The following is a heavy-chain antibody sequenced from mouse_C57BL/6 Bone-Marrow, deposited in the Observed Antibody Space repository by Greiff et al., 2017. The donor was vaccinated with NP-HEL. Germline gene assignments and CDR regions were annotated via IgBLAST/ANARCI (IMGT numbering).Heavy chain of an antibody. CDR2: ISDGGSYT. Sequence: EVKVVESGGGLVKPGGSLKLSCAASGFTFSSYAMSWVRQTPDKRLEWVATISDGGSYTYYPDNVKGRFPISRDNAKHNLYLQMSHLKSEDTAMYYCARRKYGSHYFDYWGQGTTLTVSS. CDR1: GFTFSSYA. J-gene: IGHJ2*01. D-gene: IGHD1-1*01. CDR3: ARRKYGSHYFDY. V-gene: IGHV5-4*03.